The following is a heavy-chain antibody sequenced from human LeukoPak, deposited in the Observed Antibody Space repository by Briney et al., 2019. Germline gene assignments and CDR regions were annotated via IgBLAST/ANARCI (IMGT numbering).Heavy chain of an antibody. J-gene: IGHJ4*02. V-gene: IGHV4-59*01. D-gene: IGHD4-17*01. CDR2: VHYSGTA. CDR1: DGSITNYD. Sequence: PSETLSLTGTVSDGSITNYDWSWVRQPPGKGLEFIGHVHYSGTANYNPSLRSRVTISIDTSKKHFFLKLKSVTAADTAVYYCARGYGDFRVEGRYFHSWGQGTLVTVSS. CDR3: ARGYGDFRVEGRYFHS.